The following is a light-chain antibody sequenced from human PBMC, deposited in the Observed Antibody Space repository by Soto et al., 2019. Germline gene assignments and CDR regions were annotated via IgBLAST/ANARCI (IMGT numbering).Light chain of an antibody. V-gene: IGLV1-40*01. CDR2: YND. CDR3: QSYDSSLSGHVV. J-gene: IGLJ2*01. Sequence: QSVLTQPPSVSGAPGQRVTISCTGSSSNLGSGFDVQWYQQLPGTAPKLLIYYNDNRPSGVPDRFSGSKSGTSASLAITGLQAYDEADYYCQSYDSSLSGHVVFGGGTKLTVL. CDR1: SSNLGSGFD.